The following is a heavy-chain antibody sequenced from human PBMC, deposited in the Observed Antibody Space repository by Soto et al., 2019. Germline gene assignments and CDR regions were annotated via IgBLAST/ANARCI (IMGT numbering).Heavy chain of an antibody. D-gene: IGHD3-16*01. J-gene: IGHJ4*02. V-gene: IGHV3-23*01. CDR1: GFTFSSYA. CDR3: AKDRTFPLYSVWSYGLGLFAY. CDR2: ISGSGGST. Sequence: GGSLRLSCAASGFTFSSYAMSWVRQAPGKGLEWVSAISGSGGSTYYADSVKGRFTISRDNSKNTLYLQMNSLRAEDTAVYYCAKDRTFPLYSVWSYGLGLFAYRGQGTLVTVSS.